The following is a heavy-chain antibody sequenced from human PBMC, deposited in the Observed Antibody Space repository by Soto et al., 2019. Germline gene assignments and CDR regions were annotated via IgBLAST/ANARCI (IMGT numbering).Heavy chain of an antibody. CDR3: ARGVSITMVRGAPEGIYYFDY. V-gene: IGHV3-7*01. J-gene: IGHJ4*02. D-gene: IGHD3-10*01. Sequence: GGSLRLSCAASGFTFSSYWMSWVRQAPGKGLEWVANIKQDGSEKYYVDSVKGRFTISRDNAKNSLYLQMNSLRAEDTAVYYCARGVSITMVRGAPEGIYYFDYWGQGTLVTVSS. CDR2: IKQDGSEK. CDR1: GFTFSSYW.